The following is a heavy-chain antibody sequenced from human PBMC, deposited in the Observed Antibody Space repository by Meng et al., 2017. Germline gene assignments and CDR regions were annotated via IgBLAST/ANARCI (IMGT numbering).Heavy chain of an antibody. J-gene: IGHJ4*02. Sequence: VPRGAEVKRPGASVKVPCKPTGYSFTAYYIHWLRQAPGQGLEWMGRIDPNSGVTEYAHKFHGRVTVTGDTSISTAYMELRRLTSDDTAVYYCARDEDISAAGKLFGDYWGQGTLVTVSS. CDR3: ARDEDISAAGKLFGDY. D-gene: IGHD6-13*01. CDR2: IDPNSGVT. V-gene: IGHV1-2*06. CDR1: GYSFTAYY.